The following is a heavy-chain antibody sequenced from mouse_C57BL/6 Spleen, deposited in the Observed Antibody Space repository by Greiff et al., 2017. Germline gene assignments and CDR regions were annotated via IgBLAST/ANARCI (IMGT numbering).Heavy chain of an antibody. CDR1: GYSITSGYD. CDR3: ARKSEVYGVFDY. CDR2: ISYSGST. J-gene: IGHJ2*01. V-gene: IGHV3-1*01. Sequence: VQLKESGPGMVKPSQSLSLTCTVTGYSITSGYDWHWIRPFPGNKLEWMGYISYSGSTNYNPSLKIRISITHDTSKNHFFLKLNSVTTEDTATYYCARKSEVYGVFDYWGQGTTRTVSS. D-gene: IGHD1-2*01.